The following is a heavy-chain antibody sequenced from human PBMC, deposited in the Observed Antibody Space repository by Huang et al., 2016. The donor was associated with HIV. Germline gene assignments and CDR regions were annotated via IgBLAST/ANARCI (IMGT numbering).Heavy chain of an antibody. Sequence: QVQLVESGGGVVQPGRSLRLSCAASEFTFSDDAMHWVRQAPGKGLEGLAVISYDGKYKNHADSVKGRFTISRDNSKNTLYLEMNSLRAEDTAVYFCAKEIAVPGSRWFDPWGQGTLVTVSS. CDR1: EFTFSDDA. D-gene: IGHD6-13*01. CDR2: ISYDGKYK. CDR3: AKEIAVPGSRWFDP. J-gene: IGHJ5*02. V-gene: IGHV3-30*18.